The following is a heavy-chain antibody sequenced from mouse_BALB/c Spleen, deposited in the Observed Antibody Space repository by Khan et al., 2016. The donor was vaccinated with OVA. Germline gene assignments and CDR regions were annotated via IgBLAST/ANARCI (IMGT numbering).Heavy chain of an antibody. V-gene: IGHV5-17*02. J-gene: IGHJ3*01. CDR2: ISSGSSTI. D-gene: IGHD1-1*01. Sequence: QLVQSGGGLVQPGGSRKLSCAASGFTFSSFGMHWFRQAPEKGLEWVAYISSGSSTIYYADTVKGRFTISRDNPKNTLFLQMTSLRSEDTAMYYCVRDYYGSSYVAYWGQGTLVTVSA. CDR3: VRDYYGSSYVAY. CDR1: GFTFSSFG.